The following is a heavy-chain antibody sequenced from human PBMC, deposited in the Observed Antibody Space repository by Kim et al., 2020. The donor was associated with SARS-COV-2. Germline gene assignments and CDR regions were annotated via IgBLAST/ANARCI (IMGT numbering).Heavy chain of an antibody. CDR1: GYTFSDYY. Sequence: ASVKVSCKASGYTFSDYYIHWVRQAPGQGLEWMGCVNCKTGATAYAQMFKVRVTITRDTSISTGYMDLSGLMSDDTAVYYCASWVQVLAGRVPYWGQGSLVTVSS. CDR2: VNCKTGAT. CDR3: ASWVQVLAGRVPY. J-gene: IGHJ4*02. V-gene: IGHV1-2*02. D-gene: IGHD3-10*01.